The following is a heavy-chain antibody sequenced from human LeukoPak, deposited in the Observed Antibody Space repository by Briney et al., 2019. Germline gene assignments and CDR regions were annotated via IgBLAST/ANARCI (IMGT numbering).Heavy chain of an antibody. J-gene: IGHJ5*01. V-gene: IGHV3-7*01. CDR3: ARGRRSGGITMIRGVKDRGWFDF. CDR1: GFTFGDYA. D-gene: IGHD3-10*01. Sequence: GGSLRLSCTASGFTFGDYAISWVRQAPGKGLEWVANIKQDGGEIYYVDSVKGRFTISRDNAKNSLSLQMNSLRAEDTAVYYCARGRRSGGITMIRGVKDRGWFDFWGQGTLVTVSS. CDR2: IKQDGGEI.